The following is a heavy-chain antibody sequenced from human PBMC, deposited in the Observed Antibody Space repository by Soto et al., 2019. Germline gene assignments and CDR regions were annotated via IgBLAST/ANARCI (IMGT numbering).Heavy chain of an antibody. CDR2: MHTSGST. V-gene: IGHV4-4*07. Sequence: QMQLQESGPGLVKPSETLSLTCTVSGGSIRGYYWSWIRQSAGMGLEWIGRMHTSGSTNYNPSLKSRVTISVDMSKNQISLKLTSVTAADTALYYCVRASMPKAHFDCWGQGTLVTVSS. CDR3: VRASMPKAHFDC. CDR1: GGSIRGYY. D-gene: IGHD2-2*01. J-gene: IGHJ4*02.